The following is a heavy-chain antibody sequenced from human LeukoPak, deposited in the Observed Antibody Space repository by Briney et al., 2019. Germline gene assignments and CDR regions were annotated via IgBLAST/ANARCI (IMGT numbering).Heavy chain of an antibody. Sequence: PSETLSLTCTVSGGSISSYYWSWIRQPAGKGLEWIGRIYTSGSTNYNPSLKSRVTISVDKSKNQFSLKLSSVTAADTAVYYCARVRSWYPDGNYYMDVWGKGTTVTVSS. CDR1: GGSISSYY. V-gene: IGHV4-4*07. D-gene: IGHD6-13*01. CDR2: IYTSGST. CDR3: ARVRSWYPDGNYYMDV. J-gene: IGHJ6*03.